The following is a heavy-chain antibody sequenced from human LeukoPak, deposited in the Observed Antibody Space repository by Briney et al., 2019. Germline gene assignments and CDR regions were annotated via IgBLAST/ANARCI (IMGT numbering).Heavy chain of an antibody. D-gene: IGHD3-22*01. CDR3: AKPKDSSGYYSVFNY. CDR1: GFTFSSYA. Sequence: GGSLRLSCAASGFTFSSYAMSWVRQAPGKGLEWVSAISGSGGSTYYADSVKGRFTISRDNSKNTLYLQMNSLRAEDTAVYYCAKPKDSSGYYSVFNYWGQGTLVTVSS. J-gene: IGHJ4*02. V-gene: IGHV3-23*01. CDR2: ISGSGGST.